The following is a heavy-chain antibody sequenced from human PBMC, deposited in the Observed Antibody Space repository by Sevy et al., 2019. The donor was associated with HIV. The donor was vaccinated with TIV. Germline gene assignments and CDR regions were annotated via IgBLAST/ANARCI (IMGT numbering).Heavy chain of an antibody. Sequence: ASVKVSCKASGGTFSSYGISWVRQAPGQGLEWMGVIIPILGTVNYAQKFQGRGTITADESTKTAYMELSSLRSEDTAVYYCARGGGNGWYYFDYWGQETLVTVSS. CDR1: GGTFSSYG. D-gene: IGHD6-19*01. CDR2: IIPILGTV. V-gene: IGHV1-69*13. J-gene: IGHJ4*02. CDR3: ARGGGNGWYYFDY.